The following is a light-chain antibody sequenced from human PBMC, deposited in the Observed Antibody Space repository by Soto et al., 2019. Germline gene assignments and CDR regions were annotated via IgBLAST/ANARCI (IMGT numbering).Light chain of an antibody. J-gene: IGLJ3*02. CDR3: SSYTSINSWV. CDR1: SSDVGGYNY. V-gene: IGLV2-14*01. Sequence: QSALTQPASVSGSPGQSITISCTGTSSDVGGYNYVSWYQQHPGKAPKVMVYEVSNRPSGVSHRFSGSKSGNTASLTISGLQAEDEADYYCSSYTSINSWVFGGGTKLTVL. CDR2: EVS.